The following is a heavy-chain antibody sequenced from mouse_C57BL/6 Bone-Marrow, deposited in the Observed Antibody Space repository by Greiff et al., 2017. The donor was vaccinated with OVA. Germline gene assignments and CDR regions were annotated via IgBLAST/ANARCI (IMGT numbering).Heavy chain of an antibody. J-gene: IGHJ4*01. CDR1: GYTFTSYW. CDR2: IYPGSGST. CDR3: ARYRYYAMDD. Sequence: QVQLQQPGAELVKPGASVKMSCKASGYTFTSYWITWVKPRPGQGLEWIGDIYPGSGSTNYNEKFKSKATLTVDTSSSTAYMQLSSLTSEDSAVYYGARYRYYAMDDWGQGTSVTVSS. V-gene: IGHV1-55*01.